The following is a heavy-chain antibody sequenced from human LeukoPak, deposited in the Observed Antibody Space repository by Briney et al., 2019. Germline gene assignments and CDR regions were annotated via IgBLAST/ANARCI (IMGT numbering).Heavy chain of an antibody. D-gene: IGHD5-12*01. Sequence: KSGGSLRLSCAASAFTFSDYYMSWIRQAPGKGLEWVSYVSSSGSTIYYADSVKGRFTISRDNAKNSLYLQMNSLRAEDTAVYYCATRYSGYDHFDYWDQGTLVTVSS. J-gene: IGHJ4*02. CDR1: AFTFSDYY. CDR2: VSSSGSTI. V-gene: IGHV3-11*01. CDR3: ATRYSGYDHFDY.